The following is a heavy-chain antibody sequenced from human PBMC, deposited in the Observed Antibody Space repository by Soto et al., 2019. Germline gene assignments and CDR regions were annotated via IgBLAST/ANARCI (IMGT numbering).Heavy chain of an antibody. CDR3: ARDRDSNFHSFDY. J-gene: IGHJ4*02. CDR2: IYYSGST. D-gene: IGHD4-4*01. Sequence: SETLSLTCTVSSGSISSGAYYWSWIRQHPGKGLEWIGYIYYSGSTYYNPSLKSRVSISVDTSENRLSLTLSSVTAADTAVYYCARDRDSNFHSFDYWGQGTLVTVSS. CDR1: SGSISSGAYY. V-gene: IGHV4-31*03.